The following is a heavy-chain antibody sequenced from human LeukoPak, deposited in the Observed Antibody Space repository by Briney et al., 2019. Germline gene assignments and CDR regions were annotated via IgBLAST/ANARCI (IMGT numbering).Heavy chain of an antibody. V-gene: IGHV3-30*18. CDR1: GLSFSSYG. CDR3: AKGYCSSTSCYVDY. CDR2: ISYDGSNK. D-gene: IGHD2-2*01. J-gene: IGHJ4*02. Sequence: PGRSLRLSCAASGLSFSSYGMQWVRQAPGKGLEWVAVISYDGSNKYYADSVKGRFTISRDNSKNTLYLQMNSLRAEVTAVYYCAKGYCSSTSCYVDYWGQGTLVTVSS.